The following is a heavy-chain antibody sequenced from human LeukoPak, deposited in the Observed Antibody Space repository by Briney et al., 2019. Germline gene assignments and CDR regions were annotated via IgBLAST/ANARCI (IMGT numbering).Heavy chain of an antibody. D-gene: IGHD4-17*01. CDR2: INPNSGGT. Sequence: ASVKVSCKASGYTFTGYYMHWVRQAPGQGLEWMGWINPNSGGTNYAQKFQGWVTVTRDTSISTAYMELSRLRSDDTAVYYCARDTGTTAYAYYYGMDVWGQGTTVTVSS. J-gene: IGHJ6*02. CDR3: ARDTGTTAYAYYYGMDV. CDR1: GYTFTGYY. V-gene: IGHV1-2*04.